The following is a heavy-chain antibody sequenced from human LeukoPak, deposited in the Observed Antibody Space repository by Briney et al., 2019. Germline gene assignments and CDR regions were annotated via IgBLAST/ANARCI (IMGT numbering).Heavy chain of an antibody. Sequence: PSETLSLTCTVSGYSISSGYYWGWIRQPPGKGLEWIGSIYHSRSSYYNPSLKSRVTISVDTSKNQLSLKLSSVTAADTAVYYCASGIAATGDYWGQGTLVTVSS. CDR2: IYHSRSS. D-gene: IGHD6-13*01. J-gene: IGHJ4*02. CDR1: GYSISSGYY. V-gene: IGHV4-38-2*02. CDR3: ASGIAATGDY.